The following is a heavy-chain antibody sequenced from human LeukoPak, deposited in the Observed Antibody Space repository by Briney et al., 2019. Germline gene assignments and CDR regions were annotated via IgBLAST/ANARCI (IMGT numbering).Heavy chain of an antibody. D-gene: IGHD3-22*01. V-gene: IGHV4-39*07. CDR1: GGSISSSSYY. J-gene: IGHJ5*02. CDR3: ARDPAPKYYYDSSGYYRNWFDP. CDR2: IYYSGST. Sequence: SETLSLTCTVSGGSISSSSYYWGWIRQPPGKGLEWIGSIYYSGSTYYNPSLKSRVTISVDTSKNQFSLKLSSVTAADTAVYYCARDPAPKYYYDSSGYYRNWFDPWGQGTLVTVSS.